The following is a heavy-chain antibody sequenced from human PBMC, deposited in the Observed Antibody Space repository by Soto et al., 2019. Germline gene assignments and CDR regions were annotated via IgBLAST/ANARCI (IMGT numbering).Heavy chain of an antibody. CDR3: AQTITLSPSDNIRGRGALIDH. J-gene: IGHJ4*02. Sequence: QVHLVESGGGVVQPGGSLRLSCAASGFTFSVFGMHWVRQAPGKGPEWVAVISHEGNSKHYADCVKGRFTISRDNAKNTLSLLMDSLRPEDTALYYCAQTITLSPSDNIRGRGALIDHWGQGNLVTVSS. CDR1: GFTFSVFG. D-gene: IGHD1-26*01. CDR2: ISHEGNSK. V-gene: IGHV3-30*18.